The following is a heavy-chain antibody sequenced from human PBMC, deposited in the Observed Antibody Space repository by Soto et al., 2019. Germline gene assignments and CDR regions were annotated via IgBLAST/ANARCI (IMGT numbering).Heavy chain of an antibody. J-gene: IGHJ3*02. CDR1: GFTFSNYD. Sequence: GGSLRLSCAASGFTFSNYDMHWVRQVTGKGLEWVSTIGTAGDTYYPGSVKGRFTISRENAKNSLYLQMNSLRAEDTAVYYCARDWGDIVVVVAATPNYAFDIWGQGTMVTVSS. V-gene: IGHV3-13*01. CDR2: IGTAGDT. CDR3: ARDWGDIVVVVAATPNYAFDI. D-gene: IGHD2-15*01.